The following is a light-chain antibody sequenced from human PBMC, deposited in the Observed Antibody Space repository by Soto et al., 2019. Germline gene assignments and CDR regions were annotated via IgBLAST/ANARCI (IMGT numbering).Light chain of an antibody. CDR2: DVS. V-gene: IGLV2-14*01. CDR1: SSDVGGYNY. CDR3: SSYTGSSTPLV. Sequence: QSVLTQPASVSGSPGQSITISCTGTSSDVGGYNYVSWYQQHPGKAPKLMIYDVSNRPSGVSNRFSGSKSGNTASLTISGLRAEDEADYYCSSYTGSSTPLVFGGGTKLTVL. J-gene: IGLJ2*01.